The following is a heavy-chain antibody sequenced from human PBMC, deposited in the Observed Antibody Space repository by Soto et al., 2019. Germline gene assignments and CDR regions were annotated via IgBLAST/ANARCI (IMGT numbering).Heavy chain of an antibody. V-gene: IGHV3-23*01. CDR3: AKEGSIVVVVAATIDY. CDR1: GFTFSSYA. J-gene: IGHJ4*02. CDR2: ISGSGGST. D-gene: IGHD2-15*01. Sequence: GGSLRLSCAASGFTFSSYAMSWVRQAPGKGLEWVSAISGSGGSTYYADSVKGRFTISRDNSKNTLYLQMNSLSAEDTAVYYCAKEGSIVVVVAATIDYWGQGTLVTVSS.